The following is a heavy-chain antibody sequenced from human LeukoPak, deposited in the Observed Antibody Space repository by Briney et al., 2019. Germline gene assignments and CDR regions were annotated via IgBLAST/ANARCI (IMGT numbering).Heavy chain of an antibody. V-gene: IGHV1-18*01. CDR2: ISAYNGNT. J-gene: IGHJ3*02. CDR3: ARGQTQLWFGEDRAAFDI. D-gene: IGHD3-10*01. Sequence: ASVQVSCKASGYTFTSYGISWVRQAPGQGLEWMGWISAYNGNTNYAQKLQGRVTMTTDTSTSTAYMEMRSLRSDDTAVYYCARGQTQLWFGEDRAAFDIWGQGTMVTVSS. CDR1: GYTFTSYG.